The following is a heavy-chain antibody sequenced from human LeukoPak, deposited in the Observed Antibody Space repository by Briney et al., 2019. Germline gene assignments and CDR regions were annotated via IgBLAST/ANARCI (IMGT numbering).Heavy chain of an antibody. CDR1: GFIFSNYN. D-gene: IGHD1-14*01. CDR3: AKRHSATITADFDN. CDR2: ISNSSSTI. J-gene: IGHJ4*02. Sequence: GGSLRLSCAASGFIFSNYNMNWVRQAPGKGLEWVSYISNSSSTIYYAYSVKGRFTISRDNANNSLYLQMNSLRDEDTAVYYCAKRHSATITADFDNWGQGSLVIVSS. V-gene: IGHV3-48*02.